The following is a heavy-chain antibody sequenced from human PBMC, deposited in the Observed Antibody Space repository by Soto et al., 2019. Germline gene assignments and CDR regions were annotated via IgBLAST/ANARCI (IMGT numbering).Heavy chain of an antibody. CDR3: ARAPIPNWNYYGMDV. D-gene: IGHD1-1*01. V-gene: IGHV4-31*03. Sequence: SETLSLACTVSGGSVNSGGYHWSWIRQHPGKGLEWIGDIYYSGSTYYNPSLKSRVTISIDTSTNHFSLHLSALTAADTAVYYCARAPIPNWNYYGMDVWGQGTTVTVS. J-gene: IGHJ6*02. CDR2: IYYSGST. CDR1: GGSVNSGGYH.